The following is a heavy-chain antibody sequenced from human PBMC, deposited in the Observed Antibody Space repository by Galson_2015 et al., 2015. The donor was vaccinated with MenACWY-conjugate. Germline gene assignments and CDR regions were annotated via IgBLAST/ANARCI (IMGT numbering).Heavy chain of an antibody. CDR2: ITIAGDT. V-gene: IGHV3-13*01. D-gene: IGHD3-10*01. J-gene: IGHJ6*02. CDR1: GFTFSNYD. Sequence: SLRLSCAASGFTFSNYDMHWVRQGTGKGLEWVSLITIAGDTYYPDSVKGRFTISRDNAKNSMYLQMNSLRDEDTAVYYCARDSDSGITTYYGMDVWGQGTLVIVSS. CDR3: ARDSDSGITTYYGMDV.